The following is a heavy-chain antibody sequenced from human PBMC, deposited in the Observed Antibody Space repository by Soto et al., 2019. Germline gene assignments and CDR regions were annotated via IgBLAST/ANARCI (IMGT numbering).Heavy chain of an antibody. Sequence: EVQLVESGGGLVQPGRSLRLSCAASGFTFDDYAMHWVRQAPGKGLVWVSGISWNRGSIGYADSVKGRFTISRDNAKNSLYLQMNSLRAEDTALYYCAKGRLAYYYYYGMDVWGQGTTVTVSS. CDR1: GFTFDDYA. V-gene: IGHV3-9*01. J-gene: IGHJ6*01. CDR2: ISWNRGSI. CDR3: AKGRLAYYYYYGMDV. D-gene: IGHD6-19*01.